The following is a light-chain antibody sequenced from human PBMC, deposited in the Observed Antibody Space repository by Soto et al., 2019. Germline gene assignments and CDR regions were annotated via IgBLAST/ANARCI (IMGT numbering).Light chain of an antibody. V-gene: IGKV1-39*01. Sequence: DIQLTQSPSSLSSSVGDRVTITCRASQTVISYLNWYQRKPGQAPKLLIYATTHLQSGVPSRFSGSGSGTEFTLTISSLHPEDFATYFCQQNYNTPPYTFGQGTKLEIK. J-gene: IGKJ2*01. CDR2: ATT. CDR3: QQNYNTPPYT. CDR1: QTVISY.